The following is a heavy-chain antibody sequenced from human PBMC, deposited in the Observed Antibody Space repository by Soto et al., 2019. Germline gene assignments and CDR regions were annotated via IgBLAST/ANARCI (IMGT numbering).Heavy chain of an antibody. CDR2: LSDSGGSI. CDR1: GFTFSRHA. CDR3: AKVLYARYFDWLSPGL. V-gene: IGHV3-23*01. D-gene: IGHD3-9*01. J-gene: IGHJ4*02. Sequence: GGSLRLSCTASGFTFSRHAMTWVRQAPGKGLEWVSGLSDSGGSIYYADSVKGRFTISRDNSMNTLYLQMNSLRAEDTAMYYCAKVLYARYFDWLSPGLWGQGTLVTVSS.